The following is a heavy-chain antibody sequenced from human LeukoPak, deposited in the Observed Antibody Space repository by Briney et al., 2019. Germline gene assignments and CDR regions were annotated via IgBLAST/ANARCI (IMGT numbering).Heavy chain of an antibody. V-gene: IGHV3-9*01. CDR1: GFTFDDYA. CDR2: ISWNSGSI. Sequence: GGSLRLSCAASGFTFDDYAMHWGRQAPGKGLGWVSGISWNSGSIGYADSVKGRFTISRDNAKNSLYLQMNSLRAEDTALYYCAKSAVSGDYPYYYYYGMDVWGQGTTVTVSS. J-gene: IGHJ6*02. D-gene: IGHD4-17*01. CDR3: AKSAVSGDYPYYYYYGMDV.